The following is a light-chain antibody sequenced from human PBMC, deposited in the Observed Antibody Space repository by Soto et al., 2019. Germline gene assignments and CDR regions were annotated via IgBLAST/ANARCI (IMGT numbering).Light chain of an antibody. CDR2: GAS. J-gene: IGKJ5*01. Sequence: EIVMTQSQATLSLSPGEKATLSCRASQSVSSNLAWYQQKPGQAPRLLIYGASTRATGIPARFSGSGSGTEFTLTISSLQSEDFAVYYCQQYNNWVPITFGQGTRLEIK. CDR3: QQYNNWVPIT. V-gene: IGKV3-15*01. CDR1: QSVSSN.